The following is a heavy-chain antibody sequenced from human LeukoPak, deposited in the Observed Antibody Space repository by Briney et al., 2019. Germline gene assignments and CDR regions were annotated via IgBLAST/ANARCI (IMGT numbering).Heavy chain of an antibody. CDR1: GFTVSSNY. Sequence: GGSLRLSCAASGFTVSSNYMSWVRQAPGKGLEWVSVIYSGGSTYYADSVKGRFTISRDNSKNTLYLQMNSLRAEDTAVYYCAKTRAAGPYYYYYGMDVWGQGTTVTVSS. V-gene: IGHV3-66*01. D-gene: IGHD6-13*01. J-gene: IGHJ6*02. CDR2: IYSGGST. CDR3: AKTRAAGPYYYYYGMDV.